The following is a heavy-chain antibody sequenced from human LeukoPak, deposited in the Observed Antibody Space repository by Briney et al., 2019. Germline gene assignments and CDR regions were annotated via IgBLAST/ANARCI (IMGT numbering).Heavy chain of an antibody. CDR1: GGSISSGSYY. CDR2: IYTSGST. V-gene: IGHV4-61*02. Sequence: SETLSLTCTVSGGSISSGSYYWSWIRQPAGKGLEWIGRIYTSGSTNYNPSLKSRVTISVDTSKNQFSLKLSSVTAADTAVYYCARALSGATYYYFDYWGQGTLVTVSS. J-gene: IGHJ4*02. CDR3: ARALSGATYYYFDY. D-gene: IGHD6-25*01.